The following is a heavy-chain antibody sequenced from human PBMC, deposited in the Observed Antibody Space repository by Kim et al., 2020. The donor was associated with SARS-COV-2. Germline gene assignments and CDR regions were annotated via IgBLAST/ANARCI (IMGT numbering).Heavy chain of an antibody. CDR3: ARYDRTFRAYYYGSGSYNYGMDV. CDR1: GGSISSTSW. Sequence: SETLSLTCIVSGGSISSTSWWSWVRQPPEKGLEWIGEIYHSGTANYNPSLKSRVIISIDKSKNQFSLKLSSVTAADTAVYYCARYDRTFRAYYYGSGSYNYGMDVWGQGTTVTVSS. CDR2: IYHSGTA. V-gene: IGHV4-4*02. J-gene: IGHJ6*02. D-gene: IGHD3-10*01.